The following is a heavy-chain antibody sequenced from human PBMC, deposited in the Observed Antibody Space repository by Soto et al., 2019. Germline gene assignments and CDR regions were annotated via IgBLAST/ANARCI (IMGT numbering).Heavy chain of an antibody. CDR1: GGSISSGGYY. Sequence: QVQLQESGPGLVKPSQTLSLTCTVSGGSISSGGYYWSWIRQHPGKGLEWIGYIYYSGSTYYNPSLKSRVTISVDTSKNQFSLKLSSVTAVDTAVYYCARSDFSLYGSISGVYYGMDVWGQGTTVTVSS. CDR3: ARSDFSLYGSISGVYYGMDV. J-gene: IGHJ6*02. CDR2: IYYSGST. D-gene: IGHD3-3*01. V-gene: IGHV4-31*03.